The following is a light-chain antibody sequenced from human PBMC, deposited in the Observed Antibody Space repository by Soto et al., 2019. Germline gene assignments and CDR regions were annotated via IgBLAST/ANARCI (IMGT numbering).Light chain of an antibody. Sequence: EIVMTQSPATLSMSPGERATLSCRASQSISTKVAWYQQKPGQAPRLLIYGASTRATGVPARFSGSGSGTEFTLSISSLQSEHFAVYYCQQYNSWPLTFGGGTKLEIK. CDR1: QSISTK. J-gene: IGKJ4*01. CDR3: QQYNSWPLT. V-gene: IGKV3-15*01. CDR2: GAS.